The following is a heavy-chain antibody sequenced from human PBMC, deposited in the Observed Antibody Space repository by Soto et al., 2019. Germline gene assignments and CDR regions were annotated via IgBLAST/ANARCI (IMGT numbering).Heavy chain of an antibody. CDR1: GYTFTSYG. CDR3: ARDRGKHYYDSSGYPTL. J-gene: IGHJ4*02. CDR2: ISAYNGNT. D-gene: IGHD3-22*01. V-gene: IGHV1-18*01. Sequence: AASVKVSCKASGYTFTSYGISWVRQAPGQGLEWMGWISAYNGNTNYAQKLQGRVTMTTDTSTSTAYMELRSLRSDDTAVYYCARDRGKHYYDSSGYPTLWGQGTLVTVSS.